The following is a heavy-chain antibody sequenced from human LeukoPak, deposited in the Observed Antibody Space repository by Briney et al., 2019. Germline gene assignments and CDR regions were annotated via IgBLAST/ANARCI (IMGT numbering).Heavy chain of an antibody. CDR1: GFTFSSYS. D-gene: IGHD6-13*01. V-gene: IGHV3-9*03. CDR3: AKAASISSSWYDTDDAFDI. CDR2: ISWNSGSI. J-gene: IGHJ3*02. Sequence: GGSLRLSCAASGFTFSSYSMNWVRQAPGKGLEWVSGISWNSGSIGYADSVKGRFTISRDNAKNSLYLQMNSLRAEDMALYYCAKAASISSSWYDTDDAFDIWGQGTMVTVPS.